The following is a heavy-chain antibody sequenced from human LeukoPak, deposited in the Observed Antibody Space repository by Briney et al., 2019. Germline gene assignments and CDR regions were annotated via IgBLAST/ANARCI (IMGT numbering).Heavy chain of an antibody. CDR3: STEDKYCTGANCGVF. V-gene: IGHV1-2*02. CDR1: GYTFTGYY. J-gene: IGHJ4*02. CDR2: IIPDSGGT. D-gene: IGHD2-8*02. Sequence: GASVKVSCKASGYTFTGYYIHWVRQAPGQGLEWMGFIIPDSGGTTYQQNFQGRVTMTRDTSISTFYMELSSLRPDDTAVYYCSTEDKYCTGANCGVFWGQGTLVTVSS.